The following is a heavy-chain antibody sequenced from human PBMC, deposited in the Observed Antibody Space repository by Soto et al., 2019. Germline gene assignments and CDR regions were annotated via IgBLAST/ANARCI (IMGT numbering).Heavy chain of an antibody. CDR1: GGSISSGGYY. V-gene: IGHV4-31*03. CDR3: AREGFGIVATTGYYYYMDV. J-gene: IGHJ6*03. Sequence: SETLSLTCTVSGGSISSGGYYWSWIRQHPGKGLEWIGYIYYSGSTYYNPSLKSRVTISVDTSKNQFSLKLSSVTAADTAVYYCAREGFGIVATTGYYYYMDVWXKGTTVTVSS. CDR2: IYYSGST. D-gene: IGHD5-12*01.